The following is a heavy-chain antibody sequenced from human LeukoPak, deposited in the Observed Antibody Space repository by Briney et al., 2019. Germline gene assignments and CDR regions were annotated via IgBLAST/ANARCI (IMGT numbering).Heavy chain of an antibody. J-gene: IGHJ4*02. CDR2: IKQDGSEK. D-gene: IGHD3-10*01. CDR3: AREAVRGVIISYFDY. Sequence: GGSLRLSCAASGFTFSSYWMSWVRQAPGKGLEWVANIKQDGSEKYYVDFVKGRFTISSDNAKNSLYLQMNSLRAEDTAVYYCAREAVRGVIISYFDYWGQGTLVTVSS. CDR1: GFTFSSYW. V-gene: IGHV3-7*01.